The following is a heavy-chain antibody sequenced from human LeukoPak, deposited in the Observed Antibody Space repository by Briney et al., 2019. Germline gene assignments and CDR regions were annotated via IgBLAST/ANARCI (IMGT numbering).Heavy chain of an antibody. D-gene: IGHD1-14*01. CDR3: VRGDQEASEPAFDY. Sequence: PGGSLRLSCAASGFSFSRYWMHWVRQAPGKGLEWVSYISSGGSTIYYADSVRGRFTISRDTAKNSLYLEMNSLRDEDTAMYYCVRGDQEASEPAFDYWGQGTLVTVSS. J-gene: IGHJ4*02. CDR1: GFSFSRYW. CDR2: ISSGGSTI. V-gene: IGHV3-48*02.